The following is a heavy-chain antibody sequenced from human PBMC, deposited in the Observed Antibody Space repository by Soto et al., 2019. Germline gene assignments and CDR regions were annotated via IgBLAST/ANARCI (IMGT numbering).Heavy chain of an antibody. CDR3: ARDRFLTIFGVVIMTYGMDV. V-gene: IGHV3-33*01. D-gene: IGHD3-3*01. J-gene: IGHJ6*02. Sequence: GWSLRLSCASSVFTFISYGMHWVRQAPGKGLEWVAVIWYDGSNKYYADSVKGRFTISRDNSKNTLYLQMNSLRAEDTAVYYCARDRFLTIFGVVIMTYGMDVWGQGTTVTVSS. CDR1: VFTFISYG. CDR2: IWYDGSNK.